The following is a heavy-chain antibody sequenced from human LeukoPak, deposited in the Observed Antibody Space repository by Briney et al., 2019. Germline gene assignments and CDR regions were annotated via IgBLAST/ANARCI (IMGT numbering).Heavy chain of an antibody. V-gene: IGHV3-66*01. CDR1: GFTVSSDY. D-gene: IGHD4-11*01. J-gene: IGHJ4*02. CDR2: IYSGGST. CDR3: ARDLGPTAPPFY. Sequence: GGPLRLSCTASGFTVSSDYISWVRQAPGKGLEWASVIYSGGSTYYADSVKGRFTISRDNSKNTLYLQMNSLRAEDTAVYYCARDLGPTAPPFYWGQGTLVTVSS.